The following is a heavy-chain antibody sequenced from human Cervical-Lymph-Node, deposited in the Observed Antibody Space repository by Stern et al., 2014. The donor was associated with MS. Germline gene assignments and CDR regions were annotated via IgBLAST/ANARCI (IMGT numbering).Heavy chain of an antibody. J-gene: IGHJ4*02. D-gene: IGHD2-2*01. V-gene: IGHV1-18*01. CDR2: TSASHGNT. CDR3: ARRGRRRSTNWYQDGAFFDF. Sequence: QVQLVESGAEVKKPGASVKVSCKASVYTFTSYGISWVRQAPGQGPEWMGWTSASHGNTNYAQKLQGRVTMTTDTSTSTAYMELRSLRSDDTAVYYCARRGRRRSTNWYQDGAFFDFWGQGTLVTVSS. CDR1: VYTFTSYG.